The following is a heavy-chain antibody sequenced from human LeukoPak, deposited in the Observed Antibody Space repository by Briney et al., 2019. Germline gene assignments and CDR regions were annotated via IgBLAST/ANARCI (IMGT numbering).Heavy chain of an antibody. Sequence: EASVKVSCKASSYTFTRYGISWVRQAPGQGLEWMGWISGYNGNTNYAQKLQGRVTMTTDTSTSTAYMELRSLRSDDTAVYYCARSVVVVVAATQEAFDIWDQGTMVTVSS. J-gene: IGHJ3*02. CDR2: ISGYNGNT. CDR1: SYTFTRYG. CDR3: ARSVVVVVAATQEAFDI. D-gene: IGHD2-15*01. V-gene: IGHV1-18*01.